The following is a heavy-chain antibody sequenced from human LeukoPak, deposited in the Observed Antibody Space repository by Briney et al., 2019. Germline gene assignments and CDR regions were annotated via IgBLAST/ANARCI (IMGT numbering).Heavy chain of an antibody. J-gene: IGHJ3*02. V-gene: IGHV4-39*01. D-gene: IGHD3-22*01. CDR1: GGSISSSSYY. CDR3: ARHSRITMIVVVIGAFDI. CDR2: IYHSGST. Sequence: PSETLSLTCTVSGGSISSSSYYWGWIRQPPGKGLEWIGSIYHSGSTYYNPSLKSRVTISVDTSKNQFSLKLSSVTAADTAVYYCARHSRITMIVVVIGAFDIWGQGTMVTVSS.